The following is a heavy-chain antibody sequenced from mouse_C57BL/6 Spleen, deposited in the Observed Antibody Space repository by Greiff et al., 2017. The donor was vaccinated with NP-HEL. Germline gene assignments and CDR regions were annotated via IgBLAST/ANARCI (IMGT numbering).Heavy chain of an antibody. CDR1: GFTFSDYY. J-gene: IGHJ4*01. CDR2: ISNGGGST. CDR3: ARRPITTVVAEAMDY. V-gene: IGHV5-12*01. D-gene: IGHD1-1*01. Sequence: EVMLVESGGGLVQPGGSLKLSCAASGFTFSDYYMYWVRQTPEKRLEWVAYISNGGGSTYYPDTVKGRFTISRDNAKNTLYLQMSRLKSEDTAMYYCARRPITTVVAEAMDYWGQGTSVTVSS.